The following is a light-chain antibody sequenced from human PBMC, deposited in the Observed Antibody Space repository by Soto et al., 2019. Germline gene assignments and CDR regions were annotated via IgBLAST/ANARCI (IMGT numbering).Light chain of an antibody. J-gene: IGKJ4*01. CDR2: GAS. Sequence: EVVMTQSPATLSVSPGVRATLSCRASQSVSSNLAWYQQKPGQAPRLLMYGASTRATGIPARFSGSGSGTEFTLTISSLQSEDFAVYYCQQYNNWPPLTFGGGTKVEIK. CDR3: QQYNNWPPLT. CDR1: QSVSSN. V-gene: IGKV3-15*01.